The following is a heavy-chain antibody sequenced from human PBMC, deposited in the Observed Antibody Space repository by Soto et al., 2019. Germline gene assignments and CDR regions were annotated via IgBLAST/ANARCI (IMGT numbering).Heavy chain of an antibody. CDR3: ARANWYSEY. CDR2: GYYTGST. Sequence: PSETLSLTCTVSGGPITSNYWNWIRQPPGKGLEWIGYGYYTGSTNYNPSLKSRVTMSVDTSKNQFSLNLTSLTAADTAIYYCARANWYSEYWGQGTLGTVSS. J-gene: IGHJ4*02. D-gene: IGHD7-27*01. V-gene: IGHV4-59*01. CDR1: GGPITSNY.